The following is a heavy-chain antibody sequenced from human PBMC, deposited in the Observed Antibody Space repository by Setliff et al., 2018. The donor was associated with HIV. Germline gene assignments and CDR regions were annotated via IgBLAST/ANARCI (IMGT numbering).Heavy chain of an antibody. J-gene: IGHJ4*02. CDR3: AAKPMIRGRPFAF. D-gene: IGHD3-10*01. V-gene: IGHV4-34*01. CDR1: GPSFSGYY. Sequence: PSETLSLTCAVYGPSFSGYYWNWIRQFPGKSLEWIGEINHSGTTNYSPSFKSRLNISVDVSKNQFSLRLASLSAADAAAYFCAAKPMIRGRPFAFWGQATLVTVSS. CDR2: INHSGTT.